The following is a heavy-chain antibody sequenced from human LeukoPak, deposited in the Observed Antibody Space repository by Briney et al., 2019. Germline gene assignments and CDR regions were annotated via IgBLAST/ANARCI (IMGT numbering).Heavy chain of an antibody. J-gene: IGHJ4*02. CDR2: INHSGST. CDR1: GGSFSGYY. V-gene: IGHV4-34*01. Sequence: PSETLSLTCAVYGGSFSGYYWSWIRQPPGKGLEWIGEINHSGSTNYNPSLKSRVTISVDTSKNQFSLKLSSVTAADTAVYYCARRIAVAGYFDYWGLGTLVTVSS. CDR3: ARRIAVAGYFDY. D-gene: IGHD6-19*01.